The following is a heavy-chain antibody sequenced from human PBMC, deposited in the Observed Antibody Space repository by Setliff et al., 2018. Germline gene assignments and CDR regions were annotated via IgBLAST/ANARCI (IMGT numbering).Heavy chain of an antibody. D-gene: IGHD6-19*01. CDR1: GYTFTNYW. V-gene: IGHV5-51*01. CDR3: AREDSSGWAFDY. Sequence: GESLKISCKGSGYTFTNYWIGWGRQMPGKGLEWMGLIYPGDSDTRYSPSFQGQVTISADRSISTAYLQWSSLKASDTAMYYCAREDSSGWAFDYWGQGTLVTVSS. CDR2: IYPGDSDT. J-gene: IGHJ4*02.